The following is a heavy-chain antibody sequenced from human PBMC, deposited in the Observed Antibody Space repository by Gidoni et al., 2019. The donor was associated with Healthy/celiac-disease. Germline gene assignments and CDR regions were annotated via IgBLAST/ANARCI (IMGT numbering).Heavy chain of an antibody. CDR3: ARRPVDYYDSSGYYYFYYGMDV. V-gene: IGHV4-39*01. D-gene: IGHD3-22*01. CDR1: GGSISSSSYY. CDR2: IYYSGST. Sequence: QLQLQESGPGLVKPSETLSLTCTVSGGSISSSSYYWGLIRQPPGKGLEWIGSIYYSGSTYYNPSLKSRVTISVDTSKNQFSLKLSSVTAADTAVYYCARRPVDYYDSSGYYYFYYGMDVWGQGTTVTVSS. J-gene: IGHJ6*02.